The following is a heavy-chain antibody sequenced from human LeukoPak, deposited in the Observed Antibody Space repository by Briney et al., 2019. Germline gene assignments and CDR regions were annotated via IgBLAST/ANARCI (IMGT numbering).Heavy chain of an antibody. D-gene: IGHD4-17*01. CDR3: ARVGGDTVTNRY. CDR1: GYTFTGYD. J-gene: IGHJ4*02. V-gene: IGHV1-8*01. Sequence: ASVKVSCRASGYTFTGYDIDWVRQATGQGLEWMGWMNPNSGNTGYAQKFQGRVTMTRNTSISTAYMELSSLRSEDTAVYYCARVGGDTVTNRYWGQGTLVTVSS. CDR2: MNPNSGNT.